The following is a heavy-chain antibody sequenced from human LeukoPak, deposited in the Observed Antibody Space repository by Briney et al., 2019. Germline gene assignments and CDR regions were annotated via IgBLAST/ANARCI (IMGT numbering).Heavy chain of an antibody. D-gene: IGHD3-10*01. CDR2: IIPIFGTA. CDR1: GGTFSSYA. Sequence: GASVKVSCKASGGTFSSYAISWVRQAPGQGLEWMGGIIPIFGTANYAQKFQGRVTITADESTSTAYMELSSLRSEDTAVYYCASGRITMVRGVSDWSFDPWGQGTLVTVSS. CDR3: ASGRITMVRGVSDWSFDP. J-gene: IGHJ5*02. V-gene: IGHV1-69*13.